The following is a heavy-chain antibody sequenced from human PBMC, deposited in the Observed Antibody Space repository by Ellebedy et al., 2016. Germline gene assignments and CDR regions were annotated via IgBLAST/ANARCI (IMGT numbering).Heavy chain of an antibody. CDR2: ISSSSSYT. CDR1: GFSFSDYY. CDR3: ARGHRRPYEV. Sequence: GESLKISXAASGFSFSDYYISWLRQAPGKGLEWVAYISSSSSYTNYADSVKGRFTISRDNAKNSMYLQMSSLRAEDTAVYYCARGHRRPYEVWGQGTMVTVSS. J-gene: IGHJ3*01. V-gene: IGHV3-11*03.